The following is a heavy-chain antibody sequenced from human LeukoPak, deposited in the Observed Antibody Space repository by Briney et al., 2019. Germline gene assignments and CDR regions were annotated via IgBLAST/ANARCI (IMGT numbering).Heavy chain of an antibody. J-gene: IGHJ6*03. CDR2: IFYSGST. V-gene: IGHV4-39*07. CDR3: AREAAAGYYYYYYYMDV. D-gene: IGHD6-13*01. Sequence: PSETLSLTCTVSGGSISTSNYYWGWVRQPPGKGLEWIGNIFYSGSTYYSPSLKSRVTISLDTSRNQFSLKLNSVTAADTAVYYCAREAAAGYYYYYYYMDVWGKGTTVTISS. CDR1: GGSISTSNYY.